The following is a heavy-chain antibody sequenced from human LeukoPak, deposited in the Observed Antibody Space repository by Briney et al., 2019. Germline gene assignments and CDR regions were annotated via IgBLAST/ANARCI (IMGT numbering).Heavy chain of an antibody. V-gene: IGHV1-3*03. CDR2: INARNGNT. Sequence: GASVEVSCKASGYTFTSYAMHWVRQAPGQRLEWMGWINARNGNTKYSQEFQGRVTITRDTSASTAYMELSSLRSEDMAVYYCAREGPIYSYGQGGFDYWGQGTLVTVSS. D-gene: IGHD5-18*01. J-gene: IGHJ4*02. CDR3: AREGPIYSYGQGGFDY. CDR1: GYTFTSYA.